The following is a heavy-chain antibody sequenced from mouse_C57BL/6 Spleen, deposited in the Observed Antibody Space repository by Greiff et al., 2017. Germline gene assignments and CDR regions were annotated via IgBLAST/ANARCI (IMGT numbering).Heavy chain of an antibody. D-gene: IGHD2-4*01. V-gene: IGHV1-64*01. Sequence: QVHVKQPGAELVKPGASVKLSCKASGYTFTSYWMHWVKQRPGQGLEWIGMIHPNSGSTNYNEKFKSKATLTVDKSSSTAYMQLSSLTSEDSAVYYCAREYYDYDEGYAMDYWGQGTSVTVSS. CDR1: GYTFTSYW. CDR2: IHPNSGST. CDR3: AREYYDYDEGYAMDY. J-gene: IGHJ4*01.